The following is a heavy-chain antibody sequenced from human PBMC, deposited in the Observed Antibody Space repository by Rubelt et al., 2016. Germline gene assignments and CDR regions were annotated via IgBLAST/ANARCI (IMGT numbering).Heavy chain of an antibody. CDR2: LSYDGGTL. J-gene: IGHJ3*02. D-gene: IGHD1-14*01. Sequence: AVSGFTFGDYGMHWVRQAPGKGLEWVAILSYDGGTLKYGDPVKGRFTISRDNAKSSLFLEMNSLRAEDTAVYYCARDVTPEYNRAWFDAFDIWAKGQWSPSLQ. CDR1: GFTFGDYG. V-gene: IGHV3-30*03. CDR3: ARDVTPEYNRAWFDAFDI.